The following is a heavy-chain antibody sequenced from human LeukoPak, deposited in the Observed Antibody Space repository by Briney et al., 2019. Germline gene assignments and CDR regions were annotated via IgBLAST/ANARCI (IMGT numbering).Heavy chain of an antibody. D-gene: IGHD3-3*01. CDR3: AREAYDFWSGYYTGGY. CDR1: GGTFSSYA. Sequence: SVTVSCKASGGTFSSYAISWVRQAPGQGLEWMGRIIPILGIANYAQKFQGRVTITADKSTSTAYMELSSLRSEDTAVYYCAREAYDFWSGYYTGGYWGQGTLVTVSS. J-gene: IGHJ4*02. CDR2: IIPILGIA. V-gene: IGHV1-69*04.